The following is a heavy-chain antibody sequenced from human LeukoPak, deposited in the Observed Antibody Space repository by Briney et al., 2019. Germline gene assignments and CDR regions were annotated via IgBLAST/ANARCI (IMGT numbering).Heavy chain of an antibody. J-gene: IGHJ3*02. CDR2: IRYDASNK. CDR3: ARAEPPIKLRYFDWLPTRGAFDI. V-gene: IGHV3-30*02. CDR1: PFTFSNSV. Sequence: LLLCFAAHPFTFSNSVMDSVRQAPGKGLERVTFIRYDASNKYEAESVKHRYTISRDNANHSLYLQMNSLSAEDTAVYYCARAEPPIKLRYFDWLPTRGAFDIWGQGTMVTVSS. D-gene: IGHD3-9*01.